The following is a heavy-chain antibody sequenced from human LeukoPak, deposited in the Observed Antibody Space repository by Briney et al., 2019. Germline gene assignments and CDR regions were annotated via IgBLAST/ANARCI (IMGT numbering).Heavy chain of an antibody. D-gene: IGHD6-13*01. V-gene: IGHV4-59*11. Sequence: SETLSLTCTVSGGSISSHYWAWIRQPPGKGLEWIGYISYTGSTNYNPSLKSRVTISVDTSKNQFSLKLRSVTAADTAVYYCTREGYSSNWYDYWGQGTLVTVSS. J-gene: IGHJ5*01. CDR2: ISYTGST. CDR3: TREGYSSNWYDY. CDR1: GGSISSHY.